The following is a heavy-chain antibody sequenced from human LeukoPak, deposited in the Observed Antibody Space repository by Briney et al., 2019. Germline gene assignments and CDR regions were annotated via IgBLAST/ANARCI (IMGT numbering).Heavy chain of an antibody. J-gene: IGHJ4*02. V-gene: IGHV1-2*02. CDR3: ARDLGGYLDY. D-gene: IGHD3-16*01. CDR2: INPNSGGT. Sequence: ASVKVSCKASGYTFTGFYMHWVRQAPGQGLEGMGWINPNSGGTYYAQKFQGRVTMTRDTSINTAYMELSSLRSDDTAVYYCARDLGGYLDYWGQGPLVTVSS. CDR1: GYTFTGFY.